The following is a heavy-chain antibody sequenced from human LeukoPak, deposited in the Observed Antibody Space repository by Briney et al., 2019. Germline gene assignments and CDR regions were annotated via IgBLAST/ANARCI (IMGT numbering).Heavy chain of an antibody. CDR1: GFTFSNYW. Sequence: GGSLRLSCAASGFTFSNYWMHWVRQAPGKGLVWVSRINTDGRSTYYADSVKGRSTISRDNAKNTLYLQMNSLRAEDTALYYCAKEEGYWFDPWGQGTLVTVSS. CDR3: AKEEGYWFDP. CDR2: INTDGRST. J-gene: IGHJ5*02. V-gene: IGHV3-74*01.